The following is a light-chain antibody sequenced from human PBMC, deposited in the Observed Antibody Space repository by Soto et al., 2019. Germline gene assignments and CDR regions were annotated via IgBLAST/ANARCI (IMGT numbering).Light chain of an antibody. CDR2: GAS. Sequence: EIVLTQSPGTLSLSPGERATLSCRASQSVSSTYLAWYQQKPGQPPMLLIYGASSRATGIPNRLSGSGAGTDFTLTISRLEPEDFGVYYCQQDGDSPLYTFGQGTNLEIK. CDR3: QQDGDSPLYT. V-gene: IGKV3-20*01. CDR1: QSVSSTY. J-gene: IGKJ2*01.